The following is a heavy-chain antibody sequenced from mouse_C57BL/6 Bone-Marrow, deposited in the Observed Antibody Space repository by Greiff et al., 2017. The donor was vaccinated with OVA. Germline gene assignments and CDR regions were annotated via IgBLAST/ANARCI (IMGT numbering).Heavy chain of an antibody. CDR1: GFTFSDAW. V-gene: IGHV6-6*01. J-gene: IGHJ3*01. D-gene: IGHD3-2*02. CDR3: TRRTAQATAWFAY. CDR2: IRNKANNHAT. Sequence: EVKLEESGGGLVQPGGSMKLSCAASGFTFSDAWMDWVRQSPEKGLEWVAEIRNKANNHATYYAESVKGRFTISRDDSKSSVYLQMNSLRAEDTGIYYCTRRTAQATAWFAYWGQGTLVTVSA.